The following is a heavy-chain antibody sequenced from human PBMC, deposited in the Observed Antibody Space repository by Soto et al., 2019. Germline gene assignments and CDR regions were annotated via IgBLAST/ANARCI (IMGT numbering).Heavy chain of an antibody. V-gene: IGHV4-30-4*01. CDR2: IYKSATT. Sequence: SETLSLTCSVSGDSISNLDYFWAWVRQPPGQALEYIGYIYKSATTYYNPSFESRVAISVDTSKSQFSLNVTSVTAADTAVYFCARGRYCLTGRCFPNWFDSWGQGARVTVSS. D-gene: IGHD7-27*01. J-gene: IGHJ5*01. CDR3: ARGRYCLTGRCFPNWFDS. CDR1: GDSISNLDYF.